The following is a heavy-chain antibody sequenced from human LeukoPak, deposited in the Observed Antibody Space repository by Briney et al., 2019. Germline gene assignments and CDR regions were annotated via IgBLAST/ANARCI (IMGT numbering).Heavy chain of an antibody. Sequence: ASVKVSCKASGYTFSNYGISWVRQAPGQGLEWMGWINPNSGGTNYAQKFQGRVTMTRDTSISTAYMELSRLRSDDTAVYYCARAFGRIAAAAMYYYYYYMDVWGKGTTVTISS. J-gene: IGHJ6*03. D-gene: IGHD6-13*01. V-gene: IGHV1-2*02. CDR2: INPNSGGT. CDR3: ARAFGRIAAAAMYYYYYYMDV. CDR1: GYTFSNYG.